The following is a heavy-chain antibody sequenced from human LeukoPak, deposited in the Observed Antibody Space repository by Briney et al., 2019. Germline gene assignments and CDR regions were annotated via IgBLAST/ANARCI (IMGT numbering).Heavy chain of an antibody. Sequence: GGSLRLSCAASGFTFSSYSMNWVRQAPGKGLEWVSAISGSGGSTYYADSVKGRFTISRDNSKNTLYLQMNSLRAEDTAVYYCAKGSIAARPYYFDYWGQGTLVTVSS. J-gene: IGHJ4*02. D-gene: IGHD6-6*01. CDR3: AKGSIAARPYYFDY. CDR2: ISGSGGST. CDR1: GFTFSSYS. V-gene: IGHV3-23*01.